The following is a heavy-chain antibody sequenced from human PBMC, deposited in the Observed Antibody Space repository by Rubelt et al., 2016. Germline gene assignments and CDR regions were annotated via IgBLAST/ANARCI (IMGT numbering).Heavy chain of an antibody. J-gene: IGHJ4*02. V-gene: IGHV1-18*01. CDR2: ISAYNGNT. CDR1: GYTFTSYG. CDR3: ARDLPPFRRYNWNFPLDY. D-gene: IGHD1-7*01. Sequence: QVQLVQSGAEVKKPGASVKVSCKASGYTFTSYGISWVRQAPGQGLEWMGWISAYNGNTNYAQKPQGGVTMTPDTSTSTAYMERRSLRSDDTAVYYCARDLPPFRRYNWNFPLDYWGQGTLVTVSS.